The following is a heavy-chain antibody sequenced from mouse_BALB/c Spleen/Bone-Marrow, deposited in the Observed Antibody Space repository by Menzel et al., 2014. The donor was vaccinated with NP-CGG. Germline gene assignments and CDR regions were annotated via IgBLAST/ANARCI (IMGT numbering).Heavy chain of an antibody. Sequence: EVQLQQSGAELVKPGASVKLSCTASGFNIKDPYMHWVKQRPEQGLEWIGRIDPANGNTKYDPKFQGKATITADTSSNTAYLQLSSLTSEDTAVYYLAPYYYGRWFTYWGQGTLVTVSA. V-gene: IGHV14-3*02. CDR1: GFNIKDPY. CDR2: IDPANGNT. D-gene: IGHD1-1*01. J-gene: IGHJ3*01. CDR3: APYYYGRWFTY.